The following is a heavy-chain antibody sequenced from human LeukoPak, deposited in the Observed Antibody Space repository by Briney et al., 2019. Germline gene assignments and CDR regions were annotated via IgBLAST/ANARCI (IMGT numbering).Heavy chain of an antibody. D-gene: IGHD6-13*01. CDR1: GDSISSYY. Sequence: PSETLSLTCTVSGDSISSYYWSWIRQPPGKRLEWIGYIYTSGSTRYNPSLKSRVTISGNTSKNQFSLKLSSVTAADTAVYYCARHNSSWYFSDYWGRGTLVTVSS. CDR3: ARHNSSWYFSDY. V-gene: IGHV4-4*09. J-gene: IGHJ4*02. CDR2: IYTSGST.